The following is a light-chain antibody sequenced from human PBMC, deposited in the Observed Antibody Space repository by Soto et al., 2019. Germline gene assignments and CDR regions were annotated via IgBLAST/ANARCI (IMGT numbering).Light chain of an antibody. CDR2: AAS. V-gene: IGKV3-15*01. CDR1: ESVSST. Sequence: EIVMTQSPATLSVSPGERATLSCRASESVSSTLAWYQQKPGQAPRLLIYAASTRATGVPARFSGSGSGTEFTLTISSLQSEDFAVYYCQQYKNWPPRDTFGQGTKLEI. J-gene: IGKJ2*01. CDR3: QQYKNWPPRDT.